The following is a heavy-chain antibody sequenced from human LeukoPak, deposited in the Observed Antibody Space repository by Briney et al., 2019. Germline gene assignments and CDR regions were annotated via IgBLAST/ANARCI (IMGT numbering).Heavy chain of an antibody. J-gene: IGHJ5*02. CDR3: ARGGYDFWSGYGHRDWFDP. D-gene: IGHD3-3*01. CDR2: IYTSGST. CDR1: GGSISSYY. V-gene: IGHV4-4*07. Sequence: SETLSLTCTVSGGSISSYYWSWIRQPAGKGLEWIGRIYTSGSTNYNPSLKSRVTMSVDTSKNQFSLKLSSVTAADTAVYYCARGGYDFWSGYGHRDWFDPWGQGTLVTVSS.